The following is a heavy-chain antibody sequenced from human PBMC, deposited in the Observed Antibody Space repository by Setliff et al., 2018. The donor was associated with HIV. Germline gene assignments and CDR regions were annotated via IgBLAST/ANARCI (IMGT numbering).Heavy chain of an antibody. J-gene: IGHJ4*02. D-gene: IGHD3-10*01. CDR3: GLVGINYYGSGSYYNDGF. Sequence: GASVKVSCKASGYTFTGYYMHWVRQAPGQGLEWVGRINPDSGGTNYAQRFQGRVTMTRDTSISTAYMELSRLRSDDTAVYYCGLVGINYYGSGSYYNDGFWGQGTLVTVSS. CDR2: INPDSGGT. V-gene: IGHV1-2*06. CDR1: GYTFTGYY.